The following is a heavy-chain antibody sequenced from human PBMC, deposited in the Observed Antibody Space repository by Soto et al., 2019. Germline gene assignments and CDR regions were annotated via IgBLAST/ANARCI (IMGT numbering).Heavy chain of an antibody. CDR1: GFTFSSYA. CDR3: AKDKKARLSSGLDP. V-gene: IGHV3-23*01. Sequence: PGGSLRLSCAASGFTFSSYAMSWVRQAPGKGLEWVSAISGSGGSTYYADSVKGRFTISRDNSKNTLYLQMNSLRAEDTAVYYRAKDKKARLSSGLDPWGQGTLVTVSS. J-gene: IGHJ5*02. CDR2: ISGSGGST. D-gene: IGHD6-19*01.